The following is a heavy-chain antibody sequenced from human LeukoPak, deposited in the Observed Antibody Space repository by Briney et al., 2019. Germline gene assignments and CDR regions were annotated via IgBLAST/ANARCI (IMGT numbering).Heavy chain of an antibody. V-gene: IGHV1-24*01. CDR3: AILLEDYAFSTGSAKDY. Sequence: ASVKVSCKVSGYSLTQLSMHWVRQGIGRGLEWMGGFDPVDGETIYAQKFQGRVTMTENISTDTAYMELSSLRSDDTAVYYCAILLEDYAFSTGSAKDYWGQGTLVTVSS. CDR1: GYSLTQLS. J-gene: IGHJ4*02. D-gene: IGHD3-3*01. CDR2: FDPVDGET.